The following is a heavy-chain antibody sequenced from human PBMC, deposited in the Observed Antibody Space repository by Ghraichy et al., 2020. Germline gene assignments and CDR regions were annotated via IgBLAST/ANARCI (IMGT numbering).Heavy chain of an antibody. D-gene: IGHD3-10*01. CDR3: ARGLPTAYGSGTYYNPFDY. Sequence: SQTLSLTCGVSGGSINNYYWNWIRQPPGEGLEWIGNIYYSGSTIYNPSLKSRVTISLDTSKNQFSLKLTSVTAADTAVYYCARGLPTAYGSGTYYNPFDYWGQGTLVTVSS. CDR2: IYYSGST. CDR1: GGSINNYY. J-gene: IGHJ4*02. V-gene: IGHV4-59*01.